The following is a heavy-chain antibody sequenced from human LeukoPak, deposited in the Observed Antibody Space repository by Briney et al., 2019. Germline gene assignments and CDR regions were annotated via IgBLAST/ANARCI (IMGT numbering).Heavy chain of an antibody. CDR3: ARGFYGSGNYYGFDP. CDR1: GYIFTDYY. J-gene: IGHJ5*02. Sequence: ASVKVSCKASGYIFTDYYIHWVRQAPGQGLEWMGWINPNSGDTNYARKFRDWVTMTRDTSITTAYMNLSRLRSDDTAVYYCARGFYGSGNYYGFDPWGQGTLVTVSS. V-gene: IGHV1-2*04. D-gene: IGHD3-10*01. CDR2: INPNSGDT.